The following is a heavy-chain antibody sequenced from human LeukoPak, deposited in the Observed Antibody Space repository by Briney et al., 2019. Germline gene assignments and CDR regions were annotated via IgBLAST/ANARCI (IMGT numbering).Heavy chain of an antibody. V-gene: IGHV3-30*18. D-gene: IGHD2/OR15-2a*01. Sequence: PGGSLRLSCAASGFTFSSYGMHWVRQAPGKGLEWVAVISYDGSNKYYADSVKGRFTISRDNSKNTQYLQMNSLRAEDTAVYYCAKARGSPYFYYYYGMDVWGQGTTVTVSS. CDR1: GFTFSSYG. J-gene: IGHJ6*02. CDR2: ISYDGSNK. CDR3: AKARGSPYFYYYYGMDV.